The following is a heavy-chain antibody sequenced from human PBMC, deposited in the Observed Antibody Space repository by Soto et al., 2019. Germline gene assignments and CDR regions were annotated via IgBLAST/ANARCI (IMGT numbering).Heavy chain of an antibody. Sequence: SETLSLTCAVYGGSFRGYYWSWIRPPPGKGLEWIGEIDPRGTAYYTPTLEGLVTTSVDASKNQFTLLLRSAAAADSAVYYCARVYYYGSSGYFRHPSYYYHYGMDVWGQGTTVTVS. CDR3: ARVYYYGSSGYFRHPSYYYHYGMDV. CDR1: GGSFRGYY. D-gene: IGHD3-22*01. V-gene: IGHV4-34*01. CDR2: IDPRGTA. J-gene: IGHJ6*02.